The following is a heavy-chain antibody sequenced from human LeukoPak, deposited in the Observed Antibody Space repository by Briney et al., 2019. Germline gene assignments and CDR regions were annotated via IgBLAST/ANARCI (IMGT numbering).Heavy chain of an antibody. Sequence: PGGSLRLSCAASGFTFSSYWMHWVRQAPGKGLEWVALISYEGSKQNYADSVKGRFTISRDNSQNTLYLEMNSLRTEDTAVYYCARAPYTSGWYFAFDYWGQGTLVTVSS. D-gene: IGHD6-19*01. V-gene: IGHV3-30-3*01. CDR3: ARAPYTSGWYFAFDY. CDR2: ISYEGSKQ. CDR1: GFTFSSYW. J-gene: IGHJ4*02.